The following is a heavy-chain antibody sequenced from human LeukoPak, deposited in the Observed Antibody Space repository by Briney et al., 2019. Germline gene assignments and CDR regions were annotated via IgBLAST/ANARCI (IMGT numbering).Heavy chain of an antibody. Sequence: GGSLRLSCVGSGFSLSDYWMHWVRQTPGKGLMWVSRITSDGSTTWYADSVKGRFTVSRDNAKNTLFLEMNSLRAEDTAVYYCARPYYYDSSGYHPFDYWGQGTLVTVSS. CDR2: ITSDGSTT. J-gene: IGHJ4*02. CDR3: ARPYYYDSSGYHPFDY. D-gene: IGHD3-22*01. V-gene: IGHV3-74*01. CDR1: GFSLSDYW.